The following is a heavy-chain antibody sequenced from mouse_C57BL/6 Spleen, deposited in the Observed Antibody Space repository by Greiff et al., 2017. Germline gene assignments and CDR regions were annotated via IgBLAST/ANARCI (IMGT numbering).Heavy chain of an antibody. D-gene: IGHD1-1*01. J-gene: IGHJ4*01. Sequence: QVQLQQPGAELVKPGASVKLSCKASGYTFTSYWMHWVKQRPGRGLEGIGRIDPNSGGTKYNEKFKSKATLTVDKPSSTAYMQLSSLTSEDSAVDDCARKRTTVGDCYAMDYWGQGTSVTVSS. CDR1: GYTFTSYW. CDR3: ARKRTTVGDCYAMDY. CDR2: IDPNSGGT. V-gene: IGHV1-72*01.